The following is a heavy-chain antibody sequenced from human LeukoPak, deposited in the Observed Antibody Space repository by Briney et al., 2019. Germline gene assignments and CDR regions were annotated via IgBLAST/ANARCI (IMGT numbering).Heavy chain of an antibody. Sequence: PSETLSLTCAVYGGSFSGNYWTWIRQPPGKGLEWIGQINQSGSTKSNPSLKSRVTISVHTSKNQFSLRLTSVTAADTAVYYCARQRITYYSGSETYPKWGYFDYWGQGSLVTVSS. CDR3: ARQRITYYSGSETYPKWGYFDY. CDR2: INQSGST. CDR1: GGSFSGNY. J-gene: IGHJ4*02. D-gene: IGHD3-10*01. V-gene: IGHV4-34*01.